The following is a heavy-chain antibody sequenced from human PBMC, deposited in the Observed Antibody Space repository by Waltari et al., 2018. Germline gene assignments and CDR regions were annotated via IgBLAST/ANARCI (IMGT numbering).Heavy chain of an antibody. D-gene: IGHD3-22*01. CDR1: GGSISSSSYY. CDR3: AREPNDSSGYYYISGSEFDY. CDR2: ICYGRST. J-gene: IGHJ4*02. Sequence: QLQLPESGPRLVKPSETLSLTCTVSGGSISSSSYYWGQIRKPPGKELEWIASICYGRSTYYNPALKSRVTISVDTPKNQFTLKLSSVTATDTAVYYCAREPNDSSGYYYISGSEFDYWGQGTLVTVSS. V-gene: IGHV4-39*07.